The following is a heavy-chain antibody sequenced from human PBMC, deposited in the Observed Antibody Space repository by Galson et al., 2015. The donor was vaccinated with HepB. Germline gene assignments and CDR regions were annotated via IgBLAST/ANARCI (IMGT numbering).Heavy chain of an antibody. CDR3: AKDMIYSNSAYGMDV. D-gene: IGHD6-6*01. Sequence: SLRLSCAASGFTFSSYSMNWVRQAPGKGLEWVSCIGTSSSYMYDADSVKGRFTISRDSAKNSLYLHMNSLRGEDTAVYYCAKDMIYSNSAYGMDVWGQGTTVTVSS. CDR1: GFTFSSYS. CDR2: IGTSSSYM. V-gene: IGHV3-21*01. J-gene: IGHJ6*02.